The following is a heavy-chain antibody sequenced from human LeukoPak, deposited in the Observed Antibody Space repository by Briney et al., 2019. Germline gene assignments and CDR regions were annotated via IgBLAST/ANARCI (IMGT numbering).Heavy chain of an antibody. J-gene: IGHJ4*02. CDR1: GGSFSGYY. CDR3: ARLTDYVWGSYQAFDY. CDR2: INHSGST. V-gene: IGHV4-34*01. Sequence: SETLSLTCAVYGGSFSGYYWSWIRQPPGKGLEWIGEINHSGSTNYNPSLKSRVTISVDTSKNQFSLRLSSVTAADTAVYYCARLTDYVWGSYQAFDYWGQGTLVTVSS. D-gene: IGHD3-16*02.